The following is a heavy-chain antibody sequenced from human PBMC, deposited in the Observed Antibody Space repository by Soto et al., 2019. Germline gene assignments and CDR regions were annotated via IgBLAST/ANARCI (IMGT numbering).Heavy chain of an antibody. D-gene: IGHD3-22*01. CDR1: GGSISSGDYY. Sequence: SETLSLTCTVSGGSISSGDYYWSWIRQPPGKGLEWIGYIYYSGSTYYNPSLKSRVTISVDTSKNQFSLKLSSVTAADTAVYYCAREGSGYYDSSGYSYYYYYYGMDVWXQGTTVTVSS. J-gene: IGHJ6*02. CDR3: AREGSGYYDSSGYSYYYYYYGMDV. CDR2: IYYSGST. V-gene: IGHV4-30-4*01.